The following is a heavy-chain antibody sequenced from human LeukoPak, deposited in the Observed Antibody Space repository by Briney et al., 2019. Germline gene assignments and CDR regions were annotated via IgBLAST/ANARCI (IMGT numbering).Heavy chain of an antibody. J-gene: IGHJ4*02. D-gene: IGHD6-19*01. CDR2: IYYSGST. CDR1: GGSFSGYY. V-gene: IGHV4-59*01. CDR3: ARKGSSIFHFDY. Sequence: PSETLSLTCAVYGGSFSGYYWSWIRQPPGKGLEWIGYIYYSGSTNYNPSLKSRVTISVDTSKNQFSLKLSSVAAADTAVYYCARKGSSIFHFDYWGQGTLVTVSS.